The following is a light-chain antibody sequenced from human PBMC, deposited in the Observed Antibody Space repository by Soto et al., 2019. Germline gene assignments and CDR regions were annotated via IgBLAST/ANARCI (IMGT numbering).Light chain of an antibody. CDR2: GAS. V-gene: IGKV3-20*01. J-gene: IGKJ3*01. CDR1: QSVSSSH. Sequence: EIVLTQSPGTLSSSPGERATLSCRASQSVSSSHLAWYQQKPGQAPRLLIYGASSRATGIPDRFSGSGSGTDFTLTISSLQSEDFAVYYCQQYETWPPRFTFGPGTKVDLK. CDR3: QQYETWPPRFT.